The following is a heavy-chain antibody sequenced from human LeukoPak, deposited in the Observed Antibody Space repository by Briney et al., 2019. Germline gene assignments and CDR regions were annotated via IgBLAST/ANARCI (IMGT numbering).Heavy chain of an antibody. CDR2: IYYSGST. CDR3: AREVGAIAY. J-gene: IGHJ4*02. Sequence: SETLSLTCTVSGGSISSGDYYWSWIRQPPGKGLEWIGYIYYSGSTYYNPPLKSRVTISVDTSKNQFSLKLSSVTAADSAVYYCAREVGAIAYWGQGTLVTVSS. D-gene: IGHD1-26*01. V-gene: IGHV4-30-4*01. CDR1: GGSISSGDYY.